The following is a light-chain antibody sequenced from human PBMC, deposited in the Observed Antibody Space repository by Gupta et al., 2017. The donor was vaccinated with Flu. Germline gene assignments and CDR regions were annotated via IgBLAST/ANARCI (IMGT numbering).Light chain of an antibody. CDR2: GTN. J-gene: IGLJ1*01. CDR1: SSNIGSNA. CDR3: AAWDDSLNGHYV. V-gene: IGLV1-44*01. Sequence: QSVLAQPPSASGTPGQRVTITCSGSSSNIGSNAVNWYQQVPGTSPKLLIYGTNQRPSGVPDRFAGSKSGTSDSLAIRGLQSEDEAEYYCAAWDDSLNGHYVLGTGPKVTV.